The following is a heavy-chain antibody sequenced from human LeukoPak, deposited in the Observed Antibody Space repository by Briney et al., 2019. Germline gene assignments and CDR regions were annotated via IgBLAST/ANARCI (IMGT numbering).Heavy chain of an antibody. CDR1: GYSISSSNW. V-gene: IGHV4-28*06. Sequence: SETLSLTCAVSGYSISSSNWWGWIRQPPGKGLEWTGYIYYSGSTNYNPSLKSRVTMSVDTSKNQFSLKLSSVTALDTAVYYCARISSSSRNGAFDIWGQGTMVTVSS. J-gene: IGHJ3*02. D-gene: IGHD6-13*01. CDR2: IYYSGST. CDR3: ARISSSSRNGAFDI.